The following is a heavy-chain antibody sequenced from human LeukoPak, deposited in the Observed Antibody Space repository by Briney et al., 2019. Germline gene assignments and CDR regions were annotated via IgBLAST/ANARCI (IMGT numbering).Heavy chain of an antibody. D-gene: IGHD3-10*01. CDR1: GYPFSGYF. V-gene: IGHV1-2*06. CDR2: INPNSGGT. Sequence: GASVKVSCKASGYPFSGYFMHWVRQAPGQGLEWMGQINPNSGGTNYAQKFQGRVTMTRDTSISTAYMELTRLTSDDTAIYYCASLWFGELSHFDYWGQGTLVTVSS. CDR3: ASLWFGELSHFDY. J-gene: IGHJ4*02.